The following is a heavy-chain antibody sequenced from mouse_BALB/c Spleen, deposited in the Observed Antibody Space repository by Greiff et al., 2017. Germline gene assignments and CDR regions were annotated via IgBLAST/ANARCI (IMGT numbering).Heavy chain of an antibody. V-gene: IGHV5-6-5*01. CDR2: ISSGGST. J-gene: IGHJ3*01. CDR1: GFTFSSYA. CDR3: AREGSFAY. Sequence: EVQLQESGGGLVKPGGSLKLSCAASGFTFSSYAMSWVRQTPEKRLEWVASISSGGSTYYPDSVKGRFTISRDNARNILYLQMSSLRSEDTAMYYCAREGSFAYWGQGTLVTVSA.